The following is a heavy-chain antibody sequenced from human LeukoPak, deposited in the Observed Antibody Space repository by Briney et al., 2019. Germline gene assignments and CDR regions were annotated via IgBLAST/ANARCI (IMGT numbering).Heavy chain of an antibody. V-gene: IGHV1-2*02. Sequence: ASAKVSCKASGYTFTVYYMHWVRQAPGQGLEWMGWIDPNSGATNFAQKFQGRVTMTRDTSISTAYMELSRLRSDDTAVYYCARDTGSPYYFDYWGQGTLVTVSS. CDR2: IDPNSGAT. J-gene: IGHJ4*02. D-gene: IGHD3-10*01. CDR3: ARDTGSPYYFDY. CDR1: GYTFTVYY.